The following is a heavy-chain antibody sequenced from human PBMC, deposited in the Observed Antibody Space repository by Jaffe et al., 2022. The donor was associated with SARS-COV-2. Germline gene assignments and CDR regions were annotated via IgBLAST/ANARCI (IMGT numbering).Heavy chain of an antibody. Sequence: EVLLVESGGGLVQPGGSLRLSCAASGFTFGNFWMSWVRQAPGKGLEWVANVNQDGSENSYVDSVKGRFTISRDNAKSSLYLQLNSLRVDDTAVYFCARGPRRYSSSWFPGQYYFDSWGQGTLVAVSS. CDR3: ARGPRRYSSSWFPGQYYFDS. J-gene: IGHJ4*02. CDR1: GFTFGNFW. V-gene: IGHV3-7*03. CDR2: VNQDGSEN. D-gene: IGHD6-6*01.